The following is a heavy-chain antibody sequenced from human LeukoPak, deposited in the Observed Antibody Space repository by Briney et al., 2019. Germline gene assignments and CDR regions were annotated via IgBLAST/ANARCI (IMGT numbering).Heavy chain of an antibody. J-gene: IGHJ4*02. CDR2: IYYSGST. CDR1: GGSISSSSYY. D-gene: IGHD3-3*01. CDR3: ASSPYYDFWSGYLPPFDY. Sequence: PSETLSLTCTVSGGSISSSSYYWSWIRQPPGKGLEWIGYIYYSGSTNYNPSLKSRVTISVDTSKNQFSLKLSSVTAADTAVYYCASSPYYDFWSGYLPPFDYWGQGTLVTVSS. V-gene: IGHV4-61*01.